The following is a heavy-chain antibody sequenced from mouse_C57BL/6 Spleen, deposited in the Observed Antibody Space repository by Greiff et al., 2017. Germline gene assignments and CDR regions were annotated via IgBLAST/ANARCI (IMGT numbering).Heavy chain of an antibody. D-gene: IGHD2-5*01. CDR1: GFTFSSYA. CDR3: ARDEGTIVTYFDY. CDR2: ISDGGSYT. V-gene: IGHV5-4*01. J-gene: IGHJ2*01. Sequence: EVKLMESGGGLVKPGGSLKLSCAASGFTFSSYAMSWVRQTPEKRLEWVATISDGGSYTYYPDNVKGRFTISRDNAKNNLYLQMSHLKSEDTAMYYGARDEGTIVTYFDYWGQGTTLTVSS.